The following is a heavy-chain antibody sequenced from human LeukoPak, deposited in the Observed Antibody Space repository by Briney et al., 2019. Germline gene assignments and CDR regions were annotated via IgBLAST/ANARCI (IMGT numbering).Heavy chain of an antibody. CDR3: ARNRDGYNSFDY. CDR2: VYFGGST. D-gene: IGHD5-24*01. Sequence: SETLSLTCTVSGGSIVSSDYYWGWIRQPPGKGLEWIGNVYFGGSTYYNPSLKSRVTISVDTSKNQFSLKLSSVTAADTAVYYCARNRDGYNSFDYWGQGTLVTVSS. CDR1: GGSIVSSDYY. J-gene: IGHJ4*02. V-gene: IGHV4-39*07.